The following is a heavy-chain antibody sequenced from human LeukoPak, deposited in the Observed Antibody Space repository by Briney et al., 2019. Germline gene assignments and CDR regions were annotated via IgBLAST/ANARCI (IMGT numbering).Heavy chain of an antibody. D-gene: IGHD3-10*01. CDR2: IYYTGST. CDR1: GGSISSGGYF. CDR3: ARQLIRGRGGFDP. V-gene: IGHV4-31*03. J-gene: IGHJ5*02. Sequence: TSETLSVTCTVSGGSISSGGYFWSWIRQHPGKGLEWIGYIYYTGSTYYNPSLKSRVTISVDTSKNHFSLKLSSVTAADTAIYYCARQLIRGRGGFDPWGQGTLVTVSS.